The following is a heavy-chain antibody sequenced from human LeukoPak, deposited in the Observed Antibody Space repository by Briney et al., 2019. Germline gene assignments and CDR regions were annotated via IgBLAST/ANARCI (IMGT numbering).Heavy chain of an antibody. V-gene: IGHV3-23*01. D-gene: IGHD2-8*01. CDR1: GFTFSNYA. CDR3: ARGNGWAWWFDP. CDR2: ISGSGGST. Sequence: GGSLRLSCAASGFTFSNYAMICVRQAPGKGLEWVSAISGSGGSTYNADSVKGRFTISRDNSKNTLYLQLNSLRAEDTAVYYCARGNGWAWWFDPWGQGTLVTVSS. J-gene: IGHJ5*02.